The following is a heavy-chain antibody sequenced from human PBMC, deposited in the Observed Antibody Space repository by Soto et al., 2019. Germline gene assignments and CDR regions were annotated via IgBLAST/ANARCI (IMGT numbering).Heavy chain of an antibody. D-gene: IGHD6-19*01. CDR2: ISYDGSNK. J-gene: IGHJ4*02. Sequence: ESGGGVVQPGRSLRLSCAASGFTFSSYAMHWVRQAPGKGLEWVAVISYDGSNKYYADSVKGRFTISRDNSKNTLYLQMNSLRAEDTAVYYCARDPGQWLVYFDYWGQGTLVTVSS. V-gene: IGHV3-30-3*01. CDR1: GFTFSSYA. CDR3: ARDPGQWLVYFDY.